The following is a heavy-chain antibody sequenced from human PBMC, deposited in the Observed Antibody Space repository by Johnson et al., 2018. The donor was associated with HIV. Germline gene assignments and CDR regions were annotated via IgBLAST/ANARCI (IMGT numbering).Heavy chain of an antibody. CDR3: ARGAYCGGDCYSGLGALDV. V-gene: IGHV3-48*03. CDR2: ISSSGTTI. Sequence: VHLVESGGGLVQPGGSLRLSCVASGFSFSTYEMNWVRQVPGKGLEWLSYISSSGTTIYYADSVKGRLTISRDNANNSLYLQMNSLRGEDTAAYYCARGAYCGGDCYSGLGALDVWGQGTMVTVSP. J-gene: IGHJ3*01. CDR1: GFSFSTYE. D-gene: IGHD2-21*02.